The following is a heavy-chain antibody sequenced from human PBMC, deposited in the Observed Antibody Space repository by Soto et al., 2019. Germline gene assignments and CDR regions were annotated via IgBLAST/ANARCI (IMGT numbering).Heavy chain of an antibody. D-gene: IGHD3-10*01. V-gene: IGHV4-59*01. CDR3: AREARGVISGMDV. J-gene: IGHJ6*02. CDR2: ISHSGST. Sequence: SETLSLTCTVSGASISSYFWTWIRQPAGKGLEWIGHISHSGSTNYNPSLKSRVTISVDTSKRQFSRKLSSVTAADTAVYYCAREARGVISGMDVWGQGTTVTGSS. CDR1: GASISSYF.